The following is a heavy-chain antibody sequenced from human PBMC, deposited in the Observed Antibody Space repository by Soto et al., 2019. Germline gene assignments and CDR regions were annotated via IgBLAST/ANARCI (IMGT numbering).Heavy chain of an antibody. CDR3: AIRCIAAAGNNWFDP. J-gene: IGHJ5*02. CDR1: GGSFSGYY. CDR2: INHSGST. Sequence: SEALSLPCAGSGGSFSGYYWSVSRQPPGKGLEWIGEINHSGSTNYNPSLKSRVTISVDTSKNQFSLKLSSVTAADTAVYYCAIRCIAAAGNNWFDPWGQGTLVTVSS. D-gene: IGHD6-13*01. V-gene: IGHV4-34*01.